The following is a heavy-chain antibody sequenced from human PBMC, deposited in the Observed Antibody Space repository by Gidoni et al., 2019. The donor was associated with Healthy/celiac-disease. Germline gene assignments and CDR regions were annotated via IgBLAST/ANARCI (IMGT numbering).Heavy chain of an antibody. V-gene: IGHV5-51*03. D-gene: IGHD3-10*01. CDR1: GYSFTSYW. Sequence: EVQLVQSGAEVKKPGESLKISCKGSGYSFTSYWIGWVRQMPGKGLEWMGIIYPGDSDTRYSPSFQGQVTFSADKSITTAYLHWSSLKASDTAMYYCARVEGSGSYYNSYWYFDLWGRGTLVTVSS. J-gene: IGHJ2*01. CDR3: ARVEGSGSYYNSYWYFDL. CDR2: IYPGDSDT.